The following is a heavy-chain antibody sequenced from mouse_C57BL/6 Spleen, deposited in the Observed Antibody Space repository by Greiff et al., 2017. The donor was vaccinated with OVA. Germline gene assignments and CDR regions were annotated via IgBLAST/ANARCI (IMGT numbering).Heavy chain of an antibody. CDR1: GFTFSSYG. D-gene: IGHD2-3*01. Sequence: EVQGVESGGDLVKPGGSLKLSCAASGFTFSSYGMSWVRQTPDKRLEWVATISSGGSYTYYPDSVKGRFTISRDNAKNTLYLQMSSLKSEDTAMYYCARPDGYYEGWFAYWGQGTLVTVSA. J-gene: IGHJ3*01. V-gene: IGHV5-6*01. CDR2: ISSGGSYT. CDR3: ARPDGYYEGWFAY.